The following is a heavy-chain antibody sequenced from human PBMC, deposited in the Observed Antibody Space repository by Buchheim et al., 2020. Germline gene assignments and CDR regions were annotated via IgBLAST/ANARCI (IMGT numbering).Heavy chain of an antibody. J-gene: IGHJ5*02. CDR1: GFTFSSYA. CDR2: ISYDGSNK. V-gene: IGHV3-30-3*01. Sequence: QVQLVESGGGVVQPGRSLRLSCAASGFTFSSYAMHWVRQAPGKGLEWVAVISYDGSNKYYADSVKGRFTIPRDNSKNTLYLQMNSLRAEDTAVYYCARSASIAAAAMGFDPWGQGTL. D-gene: IGHD6-13*01. CDR3: ARSASIAAAAMGFDP.